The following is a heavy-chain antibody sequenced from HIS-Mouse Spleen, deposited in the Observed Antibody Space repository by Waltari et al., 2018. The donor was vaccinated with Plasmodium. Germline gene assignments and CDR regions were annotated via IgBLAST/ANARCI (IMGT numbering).Heavy chain of an antibody. D-gene: IGHD6-6*01. V-gene: IGHV4-38-2*02. CDR2: IYHSGSN. J-gene: IGHJ6*02. CDR1: GYSISSGYY. CDR3: ARAESSIAARHYYYYGMDV. Sequence: QVQLQESGPGLVKPSETLSLTCTVSGYSISSGYYWGWIRQPPGKGLDWIGSIYHSGSNNDTPSLKSRVTISVDTSKNQFSRKLSSVTAADTAVYYCARAESSIAARHYYYYGMDVWGQGTTVTVSS.